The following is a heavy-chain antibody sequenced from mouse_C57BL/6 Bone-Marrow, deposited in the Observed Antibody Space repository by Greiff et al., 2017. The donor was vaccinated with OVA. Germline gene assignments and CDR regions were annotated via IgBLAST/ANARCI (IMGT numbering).Heavy chain of an antibody. CDR1: GFTFSSYG. CDR3: ARRGATGYYFDY. Sequence: VQLKESGGDLVKPGGSLKLSCAASGFTFSSYGMSWVRQTPDKRLEWVATISSGGSYTYYPDSVKGRFTISRDNAKNTLYLQMSSLKSEDTAMYYCARRGATGYYFDYWGQGTTLTVSS. CDR2: ISSGGSYT. V-gene: IGHV5-6*01. D-gene: IGHD3-1*01. J-gene: IGHJ2*01.